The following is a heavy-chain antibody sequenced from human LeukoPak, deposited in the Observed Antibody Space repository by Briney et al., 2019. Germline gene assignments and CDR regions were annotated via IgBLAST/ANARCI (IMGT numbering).Heavy chain of an antibody. D-gene: IGHD2-2*01. CDR1: GGSFSGYY. CDR2: INHSGST. V-gene: IGHV4-34*01. Sequence: PSETLSLTCAVYGGSFSGYYWSWIRQPPGKGLEWIGEINHSGSTNYNPSLKSRVTISVDTSKNQFSLKLSSVTAADTAVYYCARRPLGYCSSTSCYWKIYYYGMDVWGKATTVTVSS. CDR3: ARRPLGYCSSTSCYWKIYYYGMDV. J-gene: IGHJ6*04.